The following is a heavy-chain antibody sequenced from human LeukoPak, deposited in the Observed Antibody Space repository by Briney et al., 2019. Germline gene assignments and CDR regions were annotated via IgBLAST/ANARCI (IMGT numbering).Heavy chain of an antibody. CDR3: ARGHSSGTLDY. Sequence: ASVKVSCKASGYTFSIYGFSWVRQAPGQGLEWMGWISVYNGNTNYAQKLQGRVTMTTDTSTSTAYMELRSLRSDDTAVYYCARGHSSGTLDYWGQGTLVTVSS. V-gene: IGHV1-18*01. CDR2: ISVYNGNT. CDR1: GYTFSIYG. D-gene: IGHD6-13*01. J-gene: IGHJ4*02.